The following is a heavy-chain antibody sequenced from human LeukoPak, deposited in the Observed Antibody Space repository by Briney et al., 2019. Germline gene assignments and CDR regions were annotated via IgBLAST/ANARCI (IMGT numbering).Heavy chain of an antibody. D-gene: IGHD5-24*01. CDR1: GGSISSYY. J-gene: IGHJ4*02. Sequence: SETLSLTCTVSGGSISSYYWSWLRQPPGKGLEWIGYIYYSGSTNYNPSLKSRVTISVDTSKNQFSLKLSSVTAADTAVYYCAASEMATIQFDYWGQGTLVTVSS. CDR3: AASEMATIQFDY. CDR2: IYYSGST. V-gene: IGHV4-59*01.